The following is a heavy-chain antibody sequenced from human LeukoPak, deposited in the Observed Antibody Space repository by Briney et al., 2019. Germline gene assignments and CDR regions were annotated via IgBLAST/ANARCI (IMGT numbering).Heavy chain of an antibody. CDR1: GFTFSSYA. CDR3: AKDPRPDCSGGSCYYLHY. V-gene: IGHV3-23*01. Sequence: GVLRLSCAASGFTFSSYAMSWVRQAPGKGLEWVSAVSGSGGSTYYADSVKGRFTISRDNSKNTLYLQMNSLRAEDTAVYFCAKDPRPDCSGGSCYYLHYWGQGTLVTVSS. J-gene: IGHJ4*02. CDR2: VSGSGGST. D-gene: IGHD2-15*01.